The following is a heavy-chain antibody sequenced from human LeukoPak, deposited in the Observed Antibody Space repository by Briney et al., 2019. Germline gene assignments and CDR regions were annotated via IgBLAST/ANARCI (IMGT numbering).Heavy chain of an antibody. D-gene: IGHD1-14*01. V-gene: IGHV4-30-4*08. CDR3: AKVGRKYNWFDT. CDR1: GGSIASDDNY. Sequence: SQTLSLTCTVSGGSIASDDNYWGWIRQHPGKGLEWIGHFYFSGTTHYNPSLAGRSVISVATSDNQFSLKLTYVTAADTAVYYCAKVGRKYNWFDTWGQGTLVTVSS. CDR2: FYFSGTT. J-gene: IGHJ5*02.